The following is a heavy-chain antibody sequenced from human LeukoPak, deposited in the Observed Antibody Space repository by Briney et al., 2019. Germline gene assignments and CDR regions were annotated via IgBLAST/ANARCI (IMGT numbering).Heavy chain of an antibody. CDR3: ARVGCRFTYYYDSSGYYYFDY. J-gene: IGHJ4*02. D-gene: IGHD3-22*01. Sequence: SETLSLTCAVHGGSFSGYYCSWIRQPPGKGLEWIGEINHSGSTNYNPSLKSRVTISVDTSKNQFYLKLSSVTAADTAVYYCARVGCRFTYYYDSSGYYYFDYWGQGTLVTVSS. CDR2: INHSGST. CDR1: GGSFSGYY. V-gene: IGHV4-34*01.